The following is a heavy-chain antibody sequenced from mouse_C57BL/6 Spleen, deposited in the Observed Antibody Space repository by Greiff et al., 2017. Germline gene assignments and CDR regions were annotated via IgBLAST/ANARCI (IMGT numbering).Heavy chain of an antibody. V-gene: IGHV5-17*01. CDR3: ARGAMDY. CDR2: ISSDSSTI. J-gene: IGHJ4*01. Sequence: EVHLVESGGGLVKPGGSLKLSCAASGFTFSDNGMHWVRQAPEKGLEWVAYISSDSSTIYYADTVKGRFTITRDNAKNTLFLQMASLRSEDTAMYYCARGAMDYWGQGTSVTVSS. CDR1: GFTFSDNG.